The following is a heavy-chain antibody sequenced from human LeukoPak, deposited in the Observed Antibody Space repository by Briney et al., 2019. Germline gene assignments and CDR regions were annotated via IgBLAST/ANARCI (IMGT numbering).Heavy chain of an antibody. CDR1: GDSVSSNSAA. D-gene: IGHD3-10*01. CDR3: ARGSTMVRGVITFYWYFDL. J-gene: IGHJ2*01. V-gene: IGHV6-1*01. CDR2: TYYRSKWYN. Sequence: SQTLSLTCAISGDSVSSNSAAWNWIRQSPSRGLEWLGRTYYRSKWYNDYAVSVKSRITINPDTSKNQFYLQLNTVTPEDTAVYYCARGSTMVRGVITFYWYFDLWGRGTLVTVS.